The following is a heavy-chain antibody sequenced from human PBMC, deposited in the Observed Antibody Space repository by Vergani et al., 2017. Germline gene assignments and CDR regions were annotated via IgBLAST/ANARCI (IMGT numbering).Heavy chain of an antibody. Sequence: QLQLQESGPGLVKPSETLSLTCTVSGGSISSSSYYWGWIRQPPGKVLEWIGSIYYSGSTYYNPSLKSPVTISVDTSKNQFSLKLSAVTASDTTVYYCARGRVVVVAATSYYYYGMDVWGQGTTVTVSS. D-gene: IGHD2-15*01. CDR1: GGSISSSSYY. V-gene: IGHV4-39*01. CDR2: IYYSGST. J-gene: IGHJ6*02. CDR3: ARGRVVVVAATSYYYYGMDV.